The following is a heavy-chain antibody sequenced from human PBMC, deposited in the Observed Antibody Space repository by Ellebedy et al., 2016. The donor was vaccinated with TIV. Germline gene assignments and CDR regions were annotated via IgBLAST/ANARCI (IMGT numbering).Heavy chain of an antibody. CDR1: GYTFTGYY. CDR3: ARSMGVGDFDY. D-gene: IGHD3-10*01. V-gene: IGHV1-2*04. Sequence: AASVKVSCKASGYTFTGYYIHWVRQAPGQGLEWLGWIHPNSGGTNYARKFQGWVTMTRDTSIRTAYMELNRLKSDDTAVYYCARSMGVGDFDYWGQGTLVTVSP. CDR2: IHPNSGGT. J-gene: IGHJ4*02.